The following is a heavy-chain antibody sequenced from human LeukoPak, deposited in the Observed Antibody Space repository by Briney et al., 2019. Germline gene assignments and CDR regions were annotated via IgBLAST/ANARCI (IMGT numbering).Heavy chain of an antibody. J-gene: IGHJ6*02. CDR1: GGSISSYY. CDR2: IYYSGST. V-gene: IGHV4-59*01. Sequence: SGTLSLTCTVSGGSISSYYWSWIRQPPGKGLEWIGYIYYSGSTNYNPSLKSRVTISVDTSKNQFSLKLSSVTAADTAVYYCARVPPQLRYFDWLNYGMDVWGQGTTVTVSS. CDR3: ARVPPQLRYFDWLNYGMDV. D-gene: IGHD3-9*01.